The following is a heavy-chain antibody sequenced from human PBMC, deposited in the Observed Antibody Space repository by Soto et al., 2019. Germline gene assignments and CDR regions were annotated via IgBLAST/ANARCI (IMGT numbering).Heavy chain of an antibody. D-gene: IGHD3-22*01. V-gene: IGHV3-21*01. CDR3: ARGGGYYDTSGYNRDTFDM. CDR1: GFTFSSYS. Sequence: GGSLRLSCAGTGFTFSSYSMNWVRQAPGKGLEWVSCVSSSSSYIFYADSVKGRFTISRDNAKDSLHLQMNSLRAEDTAVYYCARGGGYYDTSGYNRDTFDMWGQGTRVTVSS. CDR2: VSSSSSYI. J-gene: IGHJ3*02.